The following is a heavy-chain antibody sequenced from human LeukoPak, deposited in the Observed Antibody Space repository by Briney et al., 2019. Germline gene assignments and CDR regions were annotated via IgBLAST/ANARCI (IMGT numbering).Heavy chain of an antibody. J-gene: IGHJ4*02. CDR1: GGSISSYY. V-gene: IGHV4-59*01. Sequence: SETLSLTCTVSGGSISSYYWSWIRQPPEKGLEWIGYIYYSAITNYNPSLKSRVTISVDTSKNQFSLKLSSVTAADTAVYYCARGARAPDYWGQGTLVTVSS. CDR3: ARGARAPDY. CDR2: IYYSAIT.